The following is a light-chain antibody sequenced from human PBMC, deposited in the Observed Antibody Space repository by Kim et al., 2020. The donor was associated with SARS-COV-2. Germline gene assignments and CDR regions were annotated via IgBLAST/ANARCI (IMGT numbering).Light chain of an antibody. CDR1: SLRSYY. Sequence: SSELTQDPAVSVALGQTVRITCQGDSLRSYYASWYQQKPGQAPVLVIYGKNNRPSGIPDRFSGSSSGNTAYLTITGAQAEDEADYYCNSRDSSGNHYVLG. J-gene: IGLJ1*01. V-gene: IGLV3-19*01. CDR3: NSRDSSGNHYV. CDR2: GKN.